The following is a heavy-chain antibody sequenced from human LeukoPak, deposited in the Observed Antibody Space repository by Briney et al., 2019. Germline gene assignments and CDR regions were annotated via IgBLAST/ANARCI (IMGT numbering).Heavy chain of an antibody. CDR1: GFTFSSYD. CDR3: AKDQKRYDRVPDY. CDR2: ISGSGGST. J-gene: IGHJ4*02. V-gene: IGHV3-23*01. D-gene: IGHD3-22*01. Sequence: GGSLRLSCAASGFTFSSYDMSWVRQAPGKGLEWVSAISGSGGSTYYADSAKGRFTISRDNSKNALYLQMNSLRAEDTAVYYCAKDQKRYDRVPDYWGQGTLVTVSS.